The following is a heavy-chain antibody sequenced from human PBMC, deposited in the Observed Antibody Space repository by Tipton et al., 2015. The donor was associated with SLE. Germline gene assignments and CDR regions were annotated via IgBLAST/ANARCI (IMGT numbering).Heavy chain of an antibody. CDR3: ARHIDSGNYYSALDY. V-gene: IGHV4-59*08. CDR1: SASISSYF. CDR2: IYYSGST. D-gene: IGHD3-10*01. J-gene: IGHJ4*02. Sequence: TLSLTCTVSSASISSYFWSWIRQPPGKRLESIGYIYYSGSTNYNPSLRSRVTLSVDTSKNQFSLKLSSVTAADTAVYYCARHIDSGNYYSALDYWGQGTLVIVSS.